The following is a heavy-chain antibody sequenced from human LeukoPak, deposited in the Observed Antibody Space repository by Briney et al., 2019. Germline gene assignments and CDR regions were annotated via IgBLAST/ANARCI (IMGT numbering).Heavy chain of an antibody. CDR1: GYSFTSYW. J-gene: IGHJ6*02. CDR3: ARSTSPAGDYYYGMDV. D-gene: IGHD2-2*01. V-gene: IGHV5-51*01. CDR2: IYPGDSDT. Sequence: GESLKISCKGSGYSFTSYWIGWVRQMPGEGLEWMGIIYPGDSDTRYSPSFQGQVTISADKSISTAYLQWSSLKASDTAMYYCARSTSPAGDYYYGMDVWGQGTTVTVSS.